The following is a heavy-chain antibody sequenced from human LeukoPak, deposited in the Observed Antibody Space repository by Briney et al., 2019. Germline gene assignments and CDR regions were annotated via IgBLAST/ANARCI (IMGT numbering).Heavy chain of an antibody. J-gene: IGHJ4*02. D-gene: IGHD6-19*01. CDR2: ISDSGHST. CDR1: GFTFSSYA. Sequence: GGSLRLSCAASGFTFSSYAMSWVRQAPGKGLEWVSAISDSGHSTYSADSVKGRFTISRDNSKNTLYLQMNSLRAEDTAVYYCAKYGIEVAGKALPDWWGQGTLVTVSS. V-gene: IGHV3-23*01. CDR3: AKYGIEVAGKALPDW.